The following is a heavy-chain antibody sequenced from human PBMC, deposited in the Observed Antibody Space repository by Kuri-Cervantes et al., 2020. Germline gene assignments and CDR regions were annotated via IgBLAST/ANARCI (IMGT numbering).Heavy chain of an antibody. Sequence: GGSLRLSCAASGFTFSSYAMSWVRQAPGKGLEWVSAISGSGGSTYYADSVKGRFTVSRDRSRHTFYLQMNSLRATETATYYCARDALWYGHLIGFDPWGLGTRVTVSS. J-gene: IGHJ5*02. CDR3: ARDALWYGHLIGFDP. D-gene: IGHD3-10*01. V-gene: IGHV3-23*01. CDR1: GFTFSSYA. CDR2: ISGSGGST.